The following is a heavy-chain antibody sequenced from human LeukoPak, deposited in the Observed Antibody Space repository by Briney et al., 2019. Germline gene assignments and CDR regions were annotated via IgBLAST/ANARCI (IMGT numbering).Heavy chain of an antibody. D-gene: IGHD3-10*01. CDR1: GFSLSTSGVG. V-gene: IGHV2-5*02. Sequence: SGPTLVNPTQTLTLTCIFSGFSLSTSGVGVGWIRQPPGKALEWLALIYWDDDKRYSPSLKSSLTITKDTSKNQVVLTMTNMDPVDTATYYCARRMGMVRGGTGYNWFDPWGQGTLVTVSS. CDR2: IYWDDDK. CDR3: ARRMGMVRGGTGYNWFDP. J-gene: IGHJ5*02.